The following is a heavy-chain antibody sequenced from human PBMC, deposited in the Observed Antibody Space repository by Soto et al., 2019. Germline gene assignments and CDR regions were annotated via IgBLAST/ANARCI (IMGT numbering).Heavy chain of an antibody. CDR3: AGIIVVVVAATQDDNWFDP. CDR2: IIPIFGTA. V-gene: IGHV1-69*06. Sequence: ASVKVSCKASGGTFSSYAISWVRQAPGQGLEWMGGIIPIFGTANYAQKFQGRVTITADKSTSTAYMELSSLRSEDTAVYYCAGIIVVVVAATQDDNWFDPWGQGTLVTVSS. D-gene: IGHD2-15*01. CDR1: GGTFSSYA. J-gene: IGHJ5*02.